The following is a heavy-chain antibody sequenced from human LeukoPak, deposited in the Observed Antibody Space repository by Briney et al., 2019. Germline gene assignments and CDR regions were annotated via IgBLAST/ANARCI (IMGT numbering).Heavy chain of an antibody. Sequence: PSETLSLTCTVSGGSISSYYWSWIRQPPGKGLEWIGYIYYSGSTNYNPSLKSRVTISVDTSKNQFSLKLSSVTAADTAVYYCARVEHSGYDEPDYWGQGTLVTVSS. CDR2: IYYSGST. CDR1: GGSISSYY. V-gene: IGHV4-59*01. D-gene: IGHD5-12*01. CDR3: ARVEHSGYDEPDY. J-gene: IGHJ4*02.